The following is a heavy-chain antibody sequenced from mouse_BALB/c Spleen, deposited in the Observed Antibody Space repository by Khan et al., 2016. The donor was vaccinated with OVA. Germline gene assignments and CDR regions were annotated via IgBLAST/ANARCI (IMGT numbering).Heavy chain of an antibody. CDR1: GFTFSSYG. CDR3: ARVGDIYYDNYAYYYDN. CDR2: INTNVGST. D-gene: IGHD2-1*01. Sequence: EVELVESGGGLVQPGGSLKLSCAASGFTFSSYGMSWVRQTPDKRLELVATINTNVGSTYYPDSVKGRFTIPRDNAKNTLYLQMSSLKSEDTAMYYCARVGDIYYDNYAYYYDNWGQGTTLTVSS. V-gene: IGHV5-6-3*01. J-gene: IGHJ2*01.